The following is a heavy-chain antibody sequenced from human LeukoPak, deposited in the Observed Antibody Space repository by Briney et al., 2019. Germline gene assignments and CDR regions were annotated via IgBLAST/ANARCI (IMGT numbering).Heavy chain of an antibody. CDR2: ISDSGGNT. CDR1: GFTFSNHA. V-gene: IGHV3-23*01. D-gene: IGHD3-22*01. Sequence: PGGSLRLSCVVSGFTFSNHAMGWVRQAPGKGLEWVSSISDSGGNTYYADSVKGRFTISRDNSKNTLYLQMNSLRAEDTAVYYCARFNYYYDSSGYAFDYWGQGTLVTVSS. J-gene: IGHJ4*02. CDR3: ARFNYYYDSSGYAFDY.